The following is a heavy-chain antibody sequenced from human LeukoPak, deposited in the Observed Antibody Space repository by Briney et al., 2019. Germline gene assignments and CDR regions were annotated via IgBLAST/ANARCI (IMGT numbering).Heavy chain of an antibody. CDR1: GFNFSDYE. V-gene: IGHV3-48*03. D-gene: IGHD3-3*01. J-gene: IGHJ4*02. CDR2: VSGSGSTI. CDR3: ARPTTYYDLLSGYYAWYYFDN. Sequence: GGSLRLSCAASGFNFSDYEIHWVRQAPGQGLEWVSYVSGSGSTIYHADSVKGRFITSRDNAKKSVYLQMNSLRAEDTAVYYCARPTTYYDLLSGYYAWYYFDNWGRGTLVTVSS.